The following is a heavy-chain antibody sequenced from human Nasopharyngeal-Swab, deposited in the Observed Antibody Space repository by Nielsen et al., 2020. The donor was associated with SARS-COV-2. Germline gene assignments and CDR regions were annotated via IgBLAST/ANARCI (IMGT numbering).Heavy chain of an antibody. D-gene: IGHD6-13*01. Sequence: GESLKISCAASGFTFSSYWMSWVRQAPGKGLEWVANIKQDGSEKYYVDSVKGRFTISRDNAKNSLYLQMNSLRAEDTAVYYCAREGYSSSWYGRNWFDPWGQGTLVTVSS. CDR1: GFTFSSYW. CDR2: IKQDGSEK. CDR3: AREGYSSSWYGRNWFDP. V-gene: IGHV3-7*03. J-gene: IGHJ5*02.